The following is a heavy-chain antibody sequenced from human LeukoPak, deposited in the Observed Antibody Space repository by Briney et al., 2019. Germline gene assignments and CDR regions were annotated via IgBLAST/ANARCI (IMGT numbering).Heavy chain of an antibody. Sequence: QPGGSLRLSCAASGFTFSSYSMNWVRQAPGKGLEWVSYISSSGSIIYYADSVKGRFTISRDNAKNSLYLQMNSLRAGDTAVYYCARVHYSDSSGYPLDYWGQGTLVTVSS. CDR3: ARVHYSDSSGYPLDY. D-gene: IGHD3-22*01. CDR1: GFTFSSYS. V-gene: IGHV3-48*04. J-gene: IGHJ4*02. CDR2: ISSSGSII.